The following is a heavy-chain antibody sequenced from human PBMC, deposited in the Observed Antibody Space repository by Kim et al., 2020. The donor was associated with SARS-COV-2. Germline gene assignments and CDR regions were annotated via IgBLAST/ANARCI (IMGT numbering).Heavy chain of an antibody. CDR2: IYYSGST. J-gene: IGHJ5*01. V-gene: IGHV4-39*01. Sequence: SETLSRTCTVSGGSISSSSYYWGWIRQPPGKGLEWIGSIYYSGSTYYNPSLKSRVTISVDTSKNQFSLKLSSVTAADTAVYYCARTIRGGVVIATPNWF. D-gene: IGHD2-21*01. CDR3: ARTIRGGVVIATPNWF. CDR1: GGSISSSSYY.